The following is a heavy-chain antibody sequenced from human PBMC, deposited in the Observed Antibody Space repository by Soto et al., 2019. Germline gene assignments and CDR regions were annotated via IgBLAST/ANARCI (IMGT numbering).Heavy chain of an antibody. Sequence: QITLKESGPTLVKPTQTLTLTCTFSGFSLTTSGVGVGWIRQPPGKALEWLALIYWDDDKRYSSSLKSRLTLTQDTSKNPVVLTMTNMASADPAPYFCAHRTTTVTWWFDTSAQGTLVNVSS. CDR2: IYWDDDK. V-gene: IGHV2-5*02. J-gene: IGHJ5*02. CDR1: GFSLTTSGVG. CDR3: AHRTTTVTWWFDT. D-gene: IGHD4-17*01.